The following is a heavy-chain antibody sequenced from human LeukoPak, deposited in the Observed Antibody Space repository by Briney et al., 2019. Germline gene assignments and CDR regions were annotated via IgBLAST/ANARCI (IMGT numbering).Heavy chain of an antibody. J-gene: IGHJ4*02. V-gene: IGHV5-51*01. CDR2: IHPGDSGT. CDR1: GYRFTNCW. D-gene: IGHD5-18*01. Sequence: LGESLKISCKASGYRFTNCWIGWVRQMPGKGLEWMGIIHPGDSGTKYSPSFQDQVTMSFDESTTTAYLQWSSLRASDSAIYYCARGGTYRYGSSDYWGQGTLVTVSS. CDR3: ARGGTYRYGSSDY.